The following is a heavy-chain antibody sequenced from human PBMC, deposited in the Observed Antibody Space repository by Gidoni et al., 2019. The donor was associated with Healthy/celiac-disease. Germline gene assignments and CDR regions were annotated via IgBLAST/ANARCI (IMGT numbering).Heavy chain of an antibody. D-gene: IGHD7-27*01. CDR3: ARDTSSGEFDY. CDR1: AGTFSSYA. Sequence: QVQLAQSAAEVNKPGSSVKVSCKASAGTFSSYAISWVRQAPGQGLEWMGRIIPILGIANYAQKVQGRVTITADKSTSTAYMELSSLRSEDTAVYYCARDTSSGEFDYWGQGTLVTVSS. J-gene: IGHJ4*02. CDR2: IIPILGIA. V-gene: IGHV1-69*09.